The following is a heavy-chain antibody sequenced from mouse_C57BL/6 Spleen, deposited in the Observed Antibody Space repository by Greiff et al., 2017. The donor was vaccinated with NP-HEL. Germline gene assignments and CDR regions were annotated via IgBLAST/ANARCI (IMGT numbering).Heavy chain of an antibody. J-gene: IGHJ3*01. CDR1: GYAFSSSW. Sequence: QVQLKESGPELVKPGASVKISCKASGYAFSSSWMNWVKQRPGKGLEWIGRIYPGDGDTNYNGKFKGKATLTADKSSSTAYMQLSSLTSEDSAVYFCASDYGNPWFAYWGQGTLVTVSA. V-gene: IGHV1-82*01. CDR3: ASDYGNPWFAY. D-gene: IGHD2-1*01. CDR2: IYPGDGDT.